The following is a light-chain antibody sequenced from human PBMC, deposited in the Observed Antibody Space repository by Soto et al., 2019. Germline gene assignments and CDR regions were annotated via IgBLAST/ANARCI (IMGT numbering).Light chain of an antibody. J-gene: IGKJ1*01. Sequence: EIVLTQSPGTLSLSPGERATLSCRASQSISSSYIAWYHQKPGQAPRLLIYGASTRATGIPDRFSGSGSGTDFTLTISRLEPEDFAVYYCQQYGSSPRTFGQGTKVEIK. CDR2: GAS. CDR1: QSISSSY. CDR3: QQYGSSPRT. V-gene: IGKV3-20*01.